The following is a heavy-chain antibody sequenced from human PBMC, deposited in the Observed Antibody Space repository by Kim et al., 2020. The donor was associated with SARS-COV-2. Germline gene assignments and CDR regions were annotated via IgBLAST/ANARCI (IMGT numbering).Heavy chain of an antibody. V-gene: IGHV1-18*04. D-gene: IGHD2-8*01. CDR3: ARWSYCTNGVCYFSGGMDV. CDR1: GYTFTSYG. CDR2: ISAYNGNT. J-gene: IGHJ6*01. Sequence: ASVKVSCKASGYTFTSYGISWVRQAPGQGLEWMGWISAYNGNTNYAQKLQGRVTMTTDTSTSTAYMELRSLRSDDTAVYYCARWSYCTNGVCYFSGGMDVWGQGTTVTVSS.